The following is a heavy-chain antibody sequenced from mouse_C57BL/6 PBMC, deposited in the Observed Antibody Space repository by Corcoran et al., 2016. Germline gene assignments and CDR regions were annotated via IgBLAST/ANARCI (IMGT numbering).Heavy chain of an antibody. J-gene: IGHJ2*01. V-gene: IGHV1-26*01. D-gene: IGHD1-1*01. Sequence: EVQLQQSGPELVKPGASVKISCKASGYTFTDYYMNWVKQSHGKSLEWIGDINPNNGGTSYNQKFKGKATLTVDKSSSTAYMELRSLTSEDSAVYYCARQAVVDFDYWGQGTTLTVSS. CDR3: ARQAVVDFDY. CDR2: INPNNGGT. CDR1: GYTFTDYY.